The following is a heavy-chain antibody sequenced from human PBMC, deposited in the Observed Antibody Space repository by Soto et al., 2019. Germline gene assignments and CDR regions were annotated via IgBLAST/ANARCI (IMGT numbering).Heavy chain of an antibody. D-gene: IGHD1-1*01. J-gene: IGHJ4*02. CDR1: GGTFSSYA. CDR3: SSTVHSGTTGHHY. V-gene: IGHV1-69*12. Sequence: FQLVKSGAEVKKPGSSVKVSCKASGGTFSSYAISWVRQAPGQGLEWMGGIIRVFGTTNCAQKFQRRATITADEYTSTTYMEMSSLRTEDKAGDYWSSTVHSGTTGHHYWGQGTLVTVSS. CDR2: IIRVFGTT.